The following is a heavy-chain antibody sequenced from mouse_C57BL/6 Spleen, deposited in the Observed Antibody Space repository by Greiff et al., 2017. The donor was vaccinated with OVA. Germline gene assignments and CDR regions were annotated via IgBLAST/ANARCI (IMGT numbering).Heavy chain of an antibody. D-gene: IGHD2-12*01. J-gene: IGHJ4*01. Sequence: EVQLQQSGPELVKPGASVKISCKASGYSFTGYYMNWVKQSPEKSLEWIGEINPSTGGTTYNQKFKAKATLTVDKSSSTAYMQLKSLTSEDSAVYYCARLRRIYYYAMDDWGQGTSVTVSS. CDR3: ARLRRIYYYAMDD. CDR1: GYSFTGYY. CDR2: INPSTGGT. V-gene: IGHV1-42*01.